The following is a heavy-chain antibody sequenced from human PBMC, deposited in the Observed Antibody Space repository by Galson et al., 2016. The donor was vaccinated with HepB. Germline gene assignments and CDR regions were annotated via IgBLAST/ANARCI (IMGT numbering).Heavy chain of an antibody. CDR2: VDDLGNT. CDR1: GGSVSGHY. J-gene: IGHJ4*02. Sequence: LSLTCSVSGGSVSGHYWNWVRQSPQKGLEWIGNVDDLGNTNYNPSLQRRVSISPDTSKNQFSLRLSSVTAADTAIYYCARARGRQLFDYWGQGTRVSVSS. D-gene: IGHD6-13*01. CDR3: ARARGRQLFDY. V-gene: IGHV4-59*02.